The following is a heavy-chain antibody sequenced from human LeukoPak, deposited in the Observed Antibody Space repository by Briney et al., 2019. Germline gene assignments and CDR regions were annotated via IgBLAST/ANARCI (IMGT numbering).Heavy chain of an antibody. J-gene: IGHJ6*02. CDR3: ASRIAAAALYYYYGMDV. CDR1: GFTFSSYA. CDR2: ISYDGSNK. V-gene: IGHV3-30-3*01. Sequence: GASLRLSCAASGFTFSSYAMHWVRQAPGKGREWVAGISYDGSNKYYADSVKGRFTISRDNSKNTLYLQMNSLRAEDTAVYYCASRIAAAALYYYYGMDVWGQGTTVTVSS. D-gene: IGHD6-13*01.